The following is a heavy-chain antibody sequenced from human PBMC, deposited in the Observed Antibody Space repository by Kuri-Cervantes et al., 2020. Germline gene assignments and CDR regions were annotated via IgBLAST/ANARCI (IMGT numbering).Heavy chain of an antibody. V-gene: IGHV3-21*01. J-gene: IGHJ3*02. CDR2: ISSSSSYI. CDR1: GFTFSSYS. Sequence: GGSLRLSCAASGFTFSSYSMNWVRQAPGKGLEWVSSISSSSSYIYYADSVKGRFTISRDNAKNSLYLQMNSLRAEDTAVYYCARDGPHYGSGIIKREDALDIWGQGTMVTVSS. D-gene: IGHD3-10*01. CDR3: ARDGPHYGSGIIKREDALDI.